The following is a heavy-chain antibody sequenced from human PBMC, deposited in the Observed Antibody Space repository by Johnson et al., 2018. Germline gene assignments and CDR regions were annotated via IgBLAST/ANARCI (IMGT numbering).Heavy chain of an antibody. CDR3: ASRDYSNYAGTRYYGMDV. CDR1: GGSVSSDNYY. V-gene: IGHV4-61*01. J-gene: IGHJ6*02. Sequence: QVQLQESGPGLVKPSETXSLTCTVSGGSVSSDNYYWSWIRQPPGKGLEWIGYIYYSGSTNYNPSLKSRVTISVDTSKNQFSLKLSSVTAADTAVYYCASRDYSNYAGTRYYGMDVWGQGTTVTVSS. CDR2: IYYSGST. D-gene: IGHD4-11*01.